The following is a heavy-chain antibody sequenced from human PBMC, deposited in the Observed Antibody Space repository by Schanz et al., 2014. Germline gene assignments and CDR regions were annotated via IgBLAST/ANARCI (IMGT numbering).Heavy chain of an antibody. Sequence: QVQLVQSGAEVKKPGASVKVSCKASGYIFIGYFIHWVRQAPGQGLEWMGWINPGSGDTKYSPKFQGRVTMTRDTSITTAYMELNRLTYDDTAVYYCARDDGCSSGWGQGTLVTVSS. D-gene: IGHD6-19*01. V-gene: IGHV1-2*02. J-gene: IGHJ4*02. CDR2: INPGSGDT. CDR3: ARDDGCSSG. CDR1: GYIFIGYF.